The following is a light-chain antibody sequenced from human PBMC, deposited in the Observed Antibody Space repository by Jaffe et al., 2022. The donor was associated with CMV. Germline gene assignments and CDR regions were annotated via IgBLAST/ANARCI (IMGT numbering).Light chain of an antibody. CDR1: QSISSY. Sequence: DIQMTQSPSSLSASVGDRVTITCRASQSISSYLNWYQQKPGKAPKLLIYAASSLQSGVPSRFSGSGSGTDFTLTISNLQPEDFASYYCQQSYSTLLITFGQGTRLDIK. CDR3: QQSYSTLLIT. J-gene: IGKJ5*01. CDR2: AAS. V-gene: IGKV1-39*01.